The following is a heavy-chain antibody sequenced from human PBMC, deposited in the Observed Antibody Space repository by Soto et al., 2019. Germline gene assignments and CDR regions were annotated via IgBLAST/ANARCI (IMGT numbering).Heavy chain of an antibody. V-gene: IGHV1-18*01. CDR1: GHTFTSYG. J-gene: IGHJ3*02. Sequence: QVQLVQSGAEVKKPGASVKVSCKASGHTFTSYGISWVRQAPGQGLEWMGWISVYNGNTNFAQKFQGRVTVTTDTSTSTAYMELRSLRSDDTAVYYCARWDCSSTRRRSNAFDIWGQGTMVTVSP. CDR2: ISVYNGNT. D-gene: IGHD2-2*01. CDR3: ARWDCSSTRRRSNAFDI.